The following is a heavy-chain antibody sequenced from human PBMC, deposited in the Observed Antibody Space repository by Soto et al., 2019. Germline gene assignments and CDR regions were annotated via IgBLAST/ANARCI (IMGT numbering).Heavy chain of an antibody. CDR2: IYHSGST. CDR1: GDTISTGGYT. D-gene: IGHD3-16*01. V-gene: IGHV4-30-2*01. J-gene: IGHJ4*02. CDR3: ARGPPFH. Sequence: PSETLSLTCDVSGDTISTGGYTWAWIRQPPGKGLEWIGYIYHSGSTYYNPSLKSRVTISVDRSKNQFSLKLSSVTAADTAVYYCARGPPFHWGQGTPVTLSS.